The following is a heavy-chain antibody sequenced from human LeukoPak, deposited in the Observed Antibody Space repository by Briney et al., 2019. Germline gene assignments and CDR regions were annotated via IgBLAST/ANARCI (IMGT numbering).Heavy chain of an antibody. Sequence: GGSLRLSCAVSGFTFNRYGMHWVRQAPGKGLEWVAVISYDGSNKYYADSVKGRFTISRDNSKNTLYLQMNSLRAEDTAVYYCARDSNSSSWYGYLNWFDPWGQGTLVTVSS. CDR1: GFTFNRYG. V-gene: IGHV3-30*03. D-gene: IGHD6-13*01. CDR2: ISYDGSNK. J-gene: IGHJ5*02. CDR3: ARDSNSSSWYGYLNWFDP.